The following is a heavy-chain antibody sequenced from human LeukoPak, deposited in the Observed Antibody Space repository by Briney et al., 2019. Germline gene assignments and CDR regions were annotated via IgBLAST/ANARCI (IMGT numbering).Heavy chain of an antibody. CDR3: AKPKYADYYDSSGYFADY. CDR1: EFTFTNYG. D-gene: IGHD3-22*01. J-gene: IGHJ4*02. Sequence: GGSLRLSCTASEFTFTNYGMHWVRQAPGKGLEWVAVISNDGTEKYYADSVKGRFTISRDNSKNTLYLQMNSLRAEDTAVYYCAKPKYADYYDSSGYFADYWGQGTLVTVSS. CDR2: ISNDGTEK. V-gene: IGHV3-30*18.